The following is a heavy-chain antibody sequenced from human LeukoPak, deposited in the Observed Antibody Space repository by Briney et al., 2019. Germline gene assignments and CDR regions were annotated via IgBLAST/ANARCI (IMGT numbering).Heavy chain of an antibody. CDR3: ARYPNYYDSSGAIDYWYFDL. J-gene: IGHJ2*01. D-gene: IGHD3-22*01. CDR1: GGSISSYY. Sequence: SETLSLTCTVSGGSISSYYWSWIRQTPGKGLEWIGYIYYSGSTNYNPSLKSRVTISVDTSKNQFSLKLSSVTAADTAVYYCARYPNYYDSSGAIDYWYFDLWGRGTLVTVSS. CDR2: IYYSGST. V-gene: IGHV4-59*08.